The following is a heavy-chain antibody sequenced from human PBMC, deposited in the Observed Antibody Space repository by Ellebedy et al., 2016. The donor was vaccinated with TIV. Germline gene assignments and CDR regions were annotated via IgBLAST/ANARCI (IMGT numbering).Heavy chain of an antibody. CDR1: GFTFSSYA. D-gene: IGHD3-10*01. CDR2: ISYDGSNK. CDR3: AREGAVWFGESNAFDI. Sequence: GESLKISCAASGFTFSSYAMHWVRQAPGKGLEWVAVISYDGSNKYYADSVKGRFTISRDNSKNTLYLQMNSLRAEDTAVYYCAREGAVWFGESNAFDIWGQGTMVTVSS. J-gene: IGHJ3*02. V-gene: IGHV3-30-3*01.